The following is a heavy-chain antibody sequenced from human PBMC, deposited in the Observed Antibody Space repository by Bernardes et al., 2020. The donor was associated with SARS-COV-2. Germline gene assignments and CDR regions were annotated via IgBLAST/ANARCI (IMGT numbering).Heavy chain of an antibody. J-gene: IGHJ5*02. Sequence: SETLYLTCTVSGGSISSYYWSWIRQPPGKGLEWIGYIYYSGSTNYNPSLKSRVTISVDTSKNQFSLKLSSVTAADTAVYYCARERRYSSSYNWFDPWGQGTLVTVSS. V-gene: IGHV4-59*01. D-gene: IGHD6-13*01. CDR1: GGSISSYY. CDR3: ARERRYSSSYNWFDP. CDR2: IYYSGST.